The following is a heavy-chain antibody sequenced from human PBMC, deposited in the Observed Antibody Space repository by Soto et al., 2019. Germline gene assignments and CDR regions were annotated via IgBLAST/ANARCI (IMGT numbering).Heavy chain of an antibody. CDR2: INPSGGST. CDR1: GYTFTSYY. Sequence: GASVKVSCKASGYTFTSYYMHWVRQAPGQGLEWMGIINPSGGSTSYAQKFQGRVTMTRDTSTSTVYMELSSLRSEDTAVYYCARDFYYDSSGYSSSSAPIGAFDIWGQGTMVTVSS. CDR3: ARDFYYDSSGYSSSSAPIGAFDI. J-gene: IGHJ3*02. D-gene: IGHD3-22*01. V-gene: IGHV1-46*01.